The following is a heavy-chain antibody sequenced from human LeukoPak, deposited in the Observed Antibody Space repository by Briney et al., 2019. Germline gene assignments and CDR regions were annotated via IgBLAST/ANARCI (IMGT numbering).Heavy chain of an antibody. D-gene: IGHD6-13*01. CDR2: ISSSSSTI. V-gene: IGHV3-48*01. CDR3: ARGSSWGVDY. J-gene: IGHJ4*02. CDR1: GFTFSSYS. Sequence: GGSLRLSCAASGFTFSSYSMNWVRQAPGKGLEWVSYISSSSSTIYYADSVKGRFTISRDNAKNSLYLQVNSLRAEDTAVYYCARGSSWGVDYWGQGTLVIVSS.